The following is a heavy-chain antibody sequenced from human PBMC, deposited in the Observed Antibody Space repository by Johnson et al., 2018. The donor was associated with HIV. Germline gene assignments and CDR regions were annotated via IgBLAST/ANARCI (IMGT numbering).Heavy chain of an antibody. D-gene: IGHD6-6*01. CDR1: GFTFRSYG. CDR2: LSFDGTNK. V-gene: IGHV3-30*18. CDR3: AKVLAGIAARPLTFDAFDI. Sequence: QMLLVESGGGVVQPGRSLRLSCAASGFTFRSYGMHWVRQAPGKGLAWVAVLSFDGTNKYYPDSVKGRFTISIDNSKNTLYLQMNSLRAEDTAVYYCAKVLAGIAARPLTFDAFDIWGQGTMVTVSS. J-gene: IGHJ3*02.